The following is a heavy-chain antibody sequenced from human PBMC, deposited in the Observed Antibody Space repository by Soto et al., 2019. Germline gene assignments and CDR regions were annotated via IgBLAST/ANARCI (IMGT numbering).Heavy chain of an antibody. CDR1: GFTFHDYA. CDR2: VSANAGNT. Sequence: PGGSLRLSCAASGFTFHDYAMHWVRQAPGKGLEWISLVSANAGNTGYTDSVKGRFTIPRDNSQNTVYLQMNSLRADDTAVYYCAKDRLAGGFDYWGQGTLVTVSS. D-gene: IGHD3-16*01. CDR3: AKDRLAGGFDY. J-gene: IGHJ4*02. V-gene: IGHV3-23*01.